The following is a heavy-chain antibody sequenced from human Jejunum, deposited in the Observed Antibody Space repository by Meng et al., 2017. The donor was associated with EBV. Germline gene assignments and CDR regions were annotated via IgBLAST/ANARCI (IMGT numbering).Heavy chain of an antibody. CDR1: GDSLSNSGAS. CDR2: TYYRSKWGD. CDR3: ARDYLWAFDY. Sequence: QVHLQQSGPGRVEPSXTLSLTCAISGDSLSNSGASWNWIRQSPSRGLEWLGRTYYRSKWGDDYAESVKGRITISADTSKNHFSLQLNSVTPEDTAVYFCARDYLWAFDYWGQGTLVTVSS. J-gene: IGHJ4*02. D-gene: IGHD3-16*02. V-gene: IGHV6-1*01.